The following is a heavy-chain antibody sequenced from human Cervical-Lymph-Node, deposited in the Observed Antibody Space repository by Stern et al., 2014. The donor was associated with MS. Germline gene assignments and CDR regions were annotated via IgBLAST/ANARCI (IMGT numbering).Heavy chain of an antibody. CDR3: ARAGYCGGDCFDAFDI. Sequence: QMQLVQSGAEVKQPGSSVKVSCKASGGTFSSYAISWVRPAPGQGLEWLGGIIPIFGTANYAQKFQGRVTITADESTSTAYMELSSLRSEDTAVYYCARAGYCGGDCFDAFDIWGQGTMVTVSS. J-gene: IGHJ3*02. V-gene: IGHV1-69*01. CDR1: GGTFSSYA. CDR2: IIPIFGTA. D-gene: IGHD2-21*02.